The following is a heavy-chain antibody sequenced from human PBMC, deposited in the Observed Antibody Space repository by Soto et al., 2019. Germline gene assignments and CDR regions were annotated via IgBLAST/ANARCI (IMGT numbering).Heavy chain of an antibody. V-gene: IGHV3-73*02. CDR1: GFTFSGSA. D-gene: IGHD6-13*01. CDR3: TSVVAAAGWRGDNWFDP. Sequence: EVQLVESGGGLVQPGGSLKLSCAASGFTFSGSAMHWVRQASGKGLEWVGRIRSKANSYATAYAASVKGRFTISRDDSKNTAYLQMNSLKAEDTAVYYCTSVVAAAGWRGDNWFDPGVQGTLVTVSS. CDR2: IRSKANSYAT. J-gene: IGHJ5*02.